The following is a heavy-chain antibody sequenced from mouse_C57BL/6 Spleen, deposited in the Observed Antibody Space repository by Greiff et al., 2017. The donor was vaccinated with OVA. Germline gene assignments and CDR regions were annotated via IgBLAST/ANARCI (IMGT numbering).Heavy chain of an antibody. CDR2: IDPSDSYT. D-gene: IGHD2-4*01. CDR1: GYTFTSYW. Sequence: QSCKASGYTFTSYWMHWVKQRPGQGLEWIGEIDPSDSYTNYNQKFKGKSTLTVDKSSSTAYMQLSSLTSEDSAVYYCARGDYFAYWGQGTLVTVSA. CDR3: ARGDYFAY. V-gene: IGHV1-69*01. J-gene: IGHJ3*01.